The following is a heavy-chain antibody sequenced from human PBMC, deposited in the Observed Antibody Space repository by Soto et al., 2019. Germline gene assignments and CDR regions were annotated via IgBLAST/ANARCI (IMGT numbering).Heavy chain of an antibody. Sequence: QVQLQESGPGLVKPSQTLSLTCTVSGGSISSGDYYWSWIRQPPGKGLEWIGYIYYSGSTYYNPSLKGRVTISVDTSKSQVSLKLSSVTDADTAGYYCASGVGRWFDPWGQGTLVTVSS. CDR3: ASGVGRWFDP. V-gene: IGHV4-30-4*01. CDR1: GGSISSGDYY. D-gene: IGHD3-10*01. CDR2: IYYSGST. J-gene: IGHJ5*02.